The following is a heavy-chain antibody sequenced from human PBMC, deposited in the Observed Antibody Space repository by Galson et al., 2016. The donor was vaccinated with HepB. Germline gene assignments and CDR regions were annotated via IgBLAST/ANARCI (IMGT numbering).Heavy chain of an antibody. CDR3: ARGGGSLDYYFDY. CDR1: GGSINSGGPS. CDR2: IYYRGST. J-gene: IGHJ4*02. Sequence: PLSLTCTVSGGSINSGGPSWSWIRQLPGEGLEWIGFIYYRGSTYYKSSLKSRVNISIDTSKNQFSLNLNSVTAADTAVYYWARGGGSLDYYFDYWGQGTPVTVSS. V-gene: IGHV4-31*03. D-gene: IGHD6-25*01.